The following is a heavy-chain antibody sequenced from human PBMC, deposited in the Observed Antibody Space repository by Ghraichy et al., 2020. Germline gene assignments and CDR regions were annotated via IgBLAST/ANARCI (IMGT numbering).Heavy chain of an antibody. J-gene: IGHJ6*02. CDR2: IRHDGSKK. CDR1: GFTFTTSD. CDR3: ASQRGMAARHYYYYGMDV. Sequence: SCETSGFTFTTSDMHWVRQAPGKGLEWVTFIRHDGSKKYYADSVKGRFNVSRDNSKETLYLQMNSLTAEDTAVYYCASQRGMAARHYYYYGMDVWGQGTTVIVSS. D-gene: IGHD6-6*01. V-gene: IGHV3-30*02.